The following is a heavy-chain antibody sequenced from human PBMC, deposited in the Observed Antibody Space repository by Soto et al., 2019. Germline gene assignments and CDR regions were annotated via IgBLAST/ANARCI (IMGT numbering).Heavy chain of an antibody. CDR3: AKDQYLWGDTVTTSSFDY. D-gene: IGHD4-17*01. J-gene: IGHJ4*02. CDR2: ISGSGGST. Sequence: EVQLLESGGGLVQPGGSLRLSCAASGFTFSSYAMSWVRQAPGKGLEWVSAISGSGGSTYYADSVKGRFTISRDNSKNTLYLQMNSLRAEDTAVYYCAKDQYLWGDTVTTSSFDYWGQGTMVTVSS. V-gene: IGHV3-23*01. CDR1: GFTFSSYA.